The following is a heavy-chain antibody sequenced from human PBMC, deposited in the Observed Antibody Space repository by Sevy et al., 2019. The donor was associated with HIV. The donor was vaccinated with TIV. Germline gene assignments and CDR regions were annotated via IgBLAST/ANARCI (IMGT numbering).Heavy chain of an antibody. CDR1: GYTFTSYG. V-gene: IGHV1-18*04. CDR3: ARDPTTRPIYYDTTGSGVGGFDI. J-gene: IGHJ3*02. CDR2: ISAYNGDT. D-gene: IGHD3-22*01. Sequence: ASVKVSCKASGYTFTSYGINWVRQAPGQGLEWMGWISAYNGDTNYVQKLQGRVTMTTDTSTSTAYMELRSLRSDDTAVFYCARDPTTRPIYYDTTGSGVGGFDIWGQGTMVTVSS.